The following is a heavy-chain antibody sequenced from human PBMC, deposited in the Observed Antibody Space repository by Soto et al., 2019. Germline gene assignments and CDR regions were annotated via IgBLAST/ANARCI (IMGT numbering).Heavy chain of an antibody. CDR2: IKQDGSEK. CDR3: ARDPNIVATITAIYCHYGLAV. J-gene: IGHJ6*02. V-gene: IGHV3-7*01. CDR1: GFTFSSYW. D-gene: IGHD5-12*01. Sequence: PGGSLRLSCAASGFTFSSYWMSWVRQAPGKGLEWVANIKQDGSEKYYVDSVKGRFTISRDNAKNSLYLQMNSLRAEDTAVYYCARDPNIVATITAIYCHYGLAVWGQGTTVTVSS.